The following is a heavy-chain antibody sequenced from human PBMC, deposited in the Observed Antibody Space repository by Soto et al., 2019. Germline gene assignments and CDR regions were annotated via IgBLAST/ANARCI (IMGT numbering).Heavy chain of an antibody. CDR2: IYYSGST. CDR3: MLGSGWKDFDY. Sequence: SETMSLTCAVSGGSISSGGYYWRWNPQPPRKRLDWIENIYYSGSTYYNPSLKSRVTISVDTSKNQFSLKLSSVTAADTAVYYCMLGSGWKDFDYWGQGTLVTVSS. CDR1: GGSISSGGYY. J-gene: IGHJ4*02. D-gene: IGHD3-22*01. V-gene: IGHV4-39*01.